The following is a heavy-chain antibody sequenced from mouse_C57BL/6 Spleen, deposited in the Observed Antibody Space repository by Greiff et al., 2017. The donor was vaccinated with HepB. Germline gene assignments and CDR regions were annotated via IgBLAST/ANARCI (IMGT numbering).Heavy chain of an antibody. CDR2: ISSGSSTI. V-gene: IGHV5-17*01. Sequence: DVQLQESGGGLVKPGGSLKLSCAASGFTFSDYGMHWVRQAPEKGLEWVAYISSGSSTIYYADTVKGRFTISRDNAKNTLFLQMTSLRSEDTAMYYCATGSSYDWYFDVWGTGTTVTVSS. J-gene: IGHJ1*03. D-gene: IGHD1-1*01. CDR1: GFTFSDYG. CDR3: ATGSSYDWYFDV.